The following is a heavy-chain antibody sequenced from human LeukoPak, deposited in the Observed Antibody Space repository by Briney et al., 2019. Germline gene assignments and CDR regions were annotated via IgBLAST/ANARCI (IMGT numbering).Heavy chain of an antibody. CDR3: ARDQAGYSSGWSFDY. CDR2: IYYNERS. D-gene: IGHD6-19*01. Sequence: SETLSLTCTVSGDSISSYFWSWIRQPPGKGLEWIGYIYYNERSNYNPSLRSRVTISIDTSKNQFSLKLNSVTAADTAVYYCARDQAGYSSGWSFDYWGQGTLVTVSS. V-gene: IGHV4-59*12. J-gene: IGHJ4*02. CDR1: GDSISSYF.